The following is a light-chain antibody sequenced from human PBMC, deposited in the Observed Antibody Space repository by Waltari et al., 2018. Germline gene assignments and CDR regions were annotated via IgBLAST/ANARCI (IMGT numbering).Light chain of an antibody. V-gene: IGKV3-15*01. CDR2: GAS. CDR1: QSVSSN. J-gene: IGKJ3*01. CDR3: QHYNNFYSG. Sequence: EIVMTQSPATLSVSPGERATLSCRASQSVSSNLAWYQQKPGQAPRLLIYGASTRATGIPARFSGSGSGTEFTLTISSLQSADFAVYYCQHYNNFYSGFGPGTKVDIK.